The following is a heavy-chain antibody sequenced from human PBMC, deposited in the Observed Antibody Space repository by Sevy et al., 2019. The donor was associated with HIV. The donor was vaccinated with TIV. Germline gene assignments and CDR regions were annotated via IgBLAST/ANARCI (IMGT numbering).Heavy chain of an antibody. J-gene: IGHJ3*02. Sequence: SETLSLTCTVSGGSISSYYWNWIRQPAGKGLEWIGRIYTSGSTNYNPSLKSRVTMSVDTSKNQFSLKLSSVTAADTAVYYGARGDKYCTNGVCYKVAFDIWGQRTMVTVSS. CDR1: GGSISSYY. V-gene: IGHV4-4*07. D-gene: IGHD2-8*01. CDR2: IYTSGST. CDR3: ARGDKYCTNGVCYKVAFDI.